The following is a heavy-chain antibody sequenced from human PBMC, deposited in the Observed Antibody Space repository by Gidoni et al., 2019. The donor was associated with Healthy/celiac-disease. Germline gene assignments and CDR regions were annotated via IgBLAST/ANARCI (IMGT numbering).Heavy chain of an antibody. V-gene: IGHV3-33*01. CDR1: GFTFSSYG. Sequence: QVQLVESGGGVVQPGRSLRLSCAASGFTFSSYGMHWVRQAPGKGLEWVSVIWYDGSNKYYADSVKGRFTISRDNSKNTLYLQMNSLRAEDTAVYYCASSDPIGNWFDPWGQGTLVTVSS. J-gene: IGHJ5*02. CDR3: ASSDPIGNWFDP. CDR2: IWYDGSNK. D-gene: IGHD2-21*01.